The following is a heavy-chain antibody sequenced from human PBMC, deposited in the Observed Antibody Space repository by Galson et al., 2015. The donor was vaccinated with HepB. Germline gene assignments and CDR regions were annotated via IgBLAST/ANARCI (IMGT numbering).Heavy chain of an antibody. CDR1: GYSFSGYY. D-gene: IGHD6-19*01. CDR2: INPNDGGP. J-gene: IGHJ3*01. V-gene: IGHV1-2*02. CDR3: ARDYGVAGTGAVDV. Sequence: SVKVSCKASGYSFSGYYIHWFRQAHGRGFEWMGWINPNDGGPKYANNFQGRVTVTRDTSTSTAYMDLRQLTSDDTAVYFCARDYGVAGTGAVDVWGQGTRITVSS.